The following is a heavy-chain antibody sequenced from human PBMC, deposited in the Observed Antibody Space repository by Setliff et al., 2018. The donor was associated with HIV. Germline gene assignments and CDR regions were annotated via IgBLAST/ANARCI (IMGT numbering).Heavy chain of an antibody. J-gene: IGHJ6*04. D-gene: IGHD3-10*01. CDR1: GGTFSSYA. CDR2: IIPIFGTA. V-gene: IGHV1-69*05. CDR3: ARGKGVGGVIITGGLDV. Sequence: GASVKVSCKASGGTFSSYAISWVRQAPGQGLEWIGGIIPIFGTANYAQKFQGRVTITTDESTGTTYMELSSLRSEDTAVYYCARGKGVGGVIITGGLDVWGKGTTVTVSS.